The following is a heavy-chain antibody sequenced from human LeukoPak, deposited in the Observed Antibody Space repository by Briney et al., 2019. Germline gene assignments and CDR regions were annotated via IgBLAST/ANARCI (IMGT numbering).Heavy chain of an antibody. CDR1: GFTFSSYG. Sequence: PGGSLRLSCAASGFTFSSYGMHWVRQAPGKGLEWVAVISYDGSNKYYADSVKGRFTISRDNSKNTLYLQMNSLRAEDTAVYYCAREKQKYSSGWYCLDYWGEGTLVTVSS. CDR3: AREKQKYSSGWYCLDY. CDR2: ISYDGSNK. D-gene: IGHD6-19*01. J-gene: IGHJ4*02. V-gene: IGHV3-30*03.